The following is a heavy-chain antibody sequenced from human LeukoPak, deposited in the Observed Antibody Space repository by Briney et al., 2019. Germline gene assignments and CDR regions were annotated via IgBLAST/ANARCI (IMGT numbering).Heavy chain of an antibody. J-gene: IGHJ4*02. CDR3: ARVGFDGWFFDY. CDR1: GFTFSSYG. CDR2: ISSSGSTI. Sequence: GGSLRLSCAASGFTFSSYGMHWVRQAPGKGLEWVSYISSSGSTIYYADSVKGRFTISRDNAKNSLYLQMNSLRAEDTAVYYCARVGFDGWFFDYWGQGTLVTVSS. V-gene: IGHV3-48*04. D-gene: IGHD6-19*01.